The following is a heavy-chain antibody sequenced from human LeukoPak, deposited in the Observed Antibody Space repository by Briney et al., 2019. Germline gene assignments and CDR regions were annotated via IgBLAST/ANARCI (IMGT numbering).Heavy chain of an antibody. Sequence: PSETLSLTCTVSGGSISSSSYYWGWIRQPPGKGPEWIGSIYYSGNTYYNPSLKSRVTISVDTSKNQFSLKLSSVTTADTAVYYCASYIATAGRRNLDYWGQRTLVTVSS. CDR3: ASYIATAGRRNLDY. J-gene: IGHJ4*02. D-gene: IGHD6-13*01. CDR1: GGSISSSSYY. CDR2: IYYSGNT. V-gene: IGHV4-39*01.